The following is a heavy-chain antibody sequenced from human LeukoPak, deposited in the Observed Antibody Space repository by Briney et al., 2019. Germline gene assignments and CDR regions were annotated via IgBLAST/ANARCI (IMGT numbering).Heavy chain of an antibody. D-gene: IGHD6-13*01. J-gene: IGHJ5*02. V-gene: IGHV3-48*01. CDR2: ISSGSSTI. Sequence: GGSLRLSCAASEFTFSTYSMNWVRQAPGKGLEWVSYISSGSSTIYYADSVKGRFTISRDNAKNSLYLQMNSLRAEDTAVYYCARGEQQQLKYDPWGQGTLVTVSS. CDR3: ARGEQQQLKYDP. CDR1: EFTFSTYS.